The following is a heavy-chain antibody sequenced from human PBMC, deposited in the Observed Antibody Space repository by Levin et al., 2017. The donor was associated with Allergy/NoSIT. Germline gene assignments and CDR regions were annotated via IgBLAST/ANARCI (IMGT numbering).Heavy chain of an antibody. D-gene: IGHD2-2*02. Sequence: GGSLRLSCAASGFTFNNFFMTWVRQAPGKGLEWVANIIQDGSTKQYVDSVKGRFTISRDNAKNSLYLQMSSLRDEDTALYYCAREQYTGGSYFGIDVWGQGTTVTVSS. V-gene: IGHV3-7*01. J-gene: IGHJ6*02. CDR2: IIQDGSTK. CDR3: AREQYTGGSYFGIDV. CDR1: GFTFNNFF.